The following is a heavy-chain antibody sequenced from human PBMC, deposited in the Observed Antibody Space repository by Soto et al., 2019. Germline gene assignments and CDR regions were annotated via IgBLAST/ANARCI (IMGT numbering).Heavy chain of an antibody. CDR3: ATNYGSGSTHFDY. CDR2: VIPMLRMS. CDR1: GDTFNFYT. Sequence: QVQLVQSGAEVRKPGSSVKVSCTASGDTFNFYTISWVRQAPGQGLEWMGRVIPMLRMSNYAQKFQGRVTISADKSTSTAYMALSSLRSDDTAVYYCATNYGSGSTHFDYWGQGTLFTVS. V-gene: IGHV1-69*02. J-gene: IGHJ4*02. D-gene: IGHD3-10*01.